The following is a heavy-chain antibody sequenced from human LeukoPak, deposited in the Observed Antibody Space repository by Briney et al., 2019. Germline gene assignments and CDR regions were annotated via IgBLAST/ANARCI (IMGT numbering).Heavy chain of an antibody. CDR3: AKDQYFAPYYFDY. D-gene: IGHD3-9*01. CDR2: IRYDGSNK. Sequence: PGGSLRLSCAASGFTFSSYDMHWVRQAPGKGLEWVAFIRYDGSNKYNADSVKGRFTISRDNSKNTLYLQMNSLRAEDTAVYYCAKDQYFAPYYFDYWGQGTLVTVSS. CDR1: GFTFSSYD. V-gene: IGHV3-30*02. J-gene: IGHJ4*02.